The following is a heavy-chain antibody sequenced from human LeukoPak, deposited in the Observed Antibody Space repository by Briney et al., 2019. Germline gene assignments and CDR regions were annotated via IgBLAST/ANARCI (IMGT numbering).Heavy chain of an antibody. J-gene: IGHJ4*02. V-gene: IGHV3-7*01. D-gene: IGHD6-19*01. CDR3: VREGTTVALFDY. CDR2: IKQDGSET. CDR1: GFILSTYW. Sequence: GGSLRLSCAASGFILSTYWMSWVRQAPGKGLEWVANIKQDGSETYYVDPVKGRFTISRDNAKNSLYLQMNSLRAEDTAVYYCVREGTTVALFDYWGQGSLVTVSS.